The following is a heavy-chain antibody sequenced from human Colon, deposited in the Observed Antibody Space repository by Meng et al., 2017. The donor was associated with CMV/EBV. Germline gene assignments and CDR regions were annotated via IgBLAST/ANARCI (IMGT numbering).Heavy chain of an antibody. CDR2: SYYTGST. J-gene: IGHJ4*01. D-gene: IGHD2-2*01. CDR1: RCSFNCYY. Sequence: LMTPAFLTPTCTVKRCSFNCYYRTCIRQPAVRCLGYIGESYYTGSTNYSPSLNSLVTISLDTSKNQFSLKLNSVTAADTAVYYCARATKSSCWEVLDYWGHGTLVTVSS. V-gene: IGHV4-34*01. CDR3: ARATKSSCWEVLDY.